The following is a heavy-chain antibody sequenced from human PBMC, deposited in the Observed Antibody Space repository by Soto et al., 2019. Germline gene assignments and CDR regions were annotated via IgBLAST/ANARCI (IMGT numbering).Heavy chain of an antibody. J-gene: IGHJ6*02. V-gene: IGHV3-23*01. Sequence: EVQLLESGGGLVQPGGSLRLSCAASGFTFSSYAMSWVRQAPGKGLEWVSAISGSGGSTYYADSVKGRFTISRDNSKNTLYLQMNSLRAEDTAVYYCAHAVAGEERDYYYYYGMDVWGQGTTVTVSS. CDR3: AHAVAGEERDYYYYYGMDV. D-gene: IGHD6-19*01. CDR1: GFTFSSYA. CDR2: ISGSGGST.